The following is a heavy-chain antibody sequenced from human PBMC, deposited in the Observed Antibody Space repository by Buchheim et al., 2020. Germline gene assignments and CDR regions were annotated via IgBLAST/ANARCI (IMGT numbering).Heavy chain of an antibody. D-gene: IGHD3-10*01. CDR2: ISYDGSNK. CDR3: ARESAFVAREGINDYYYGMDV. Sequence: QVQLVESGGGVVQPGRSLRLSCAASGFTFSSYAMHWVRQAPGKGLEWVAVISYDGSNKYYADSVKGRFTISRDNSKNTLYLKMNSLRAEDTAVYYCARESAFVAREGINDYYYGMDVWGQGTT. J-gene: IGHJ6*02. V-gene: IGHV3-30-3*01. CDR1: GFTFSSYA.